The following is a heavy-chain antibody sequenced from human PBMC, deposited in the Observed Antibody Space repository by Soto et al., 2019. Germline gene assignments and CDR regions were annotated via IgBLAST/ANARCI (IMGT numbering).Heavy chain of an antibody. J-gene: IGHJ4*02. D-gene: IGHD5-12*01. CDR1: GGSISSWY. V-gene: IGHV4-59*08. CDR3: ARRYGSSFDY. CDR2: IYYSGST. Sequence: QVQLQESGPGLVKPSETLSLTCTVSGGSISSWYWSWVRQPPGKGLEWIGYIYYSGSTNYNPSLKSRVTTSVDTSKHQFSLQLSSVTAADTAVYYCARRYGSSFDYWGQGTLVTVSS.